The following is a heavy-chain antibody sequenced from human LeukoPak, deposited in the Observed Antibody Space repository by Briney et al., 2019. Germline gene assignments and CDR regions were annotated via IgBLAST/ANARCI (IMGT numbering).Heavy chain of an antibody. CDR2: IWYDGSNK. J-gene: IGHJ5*02. Sequence: GGSLRLSCAASGFTFSSYGMHWVRQAPGKGLEWVAVIWYDGSNKYYADSVKGRFTISRDNSKNTLYLQMNSLRAEDTAVYYCAREASSSARGFDPWGQRTLVTVSS. CDR1: GFTFSSYG. V-gene: IGHV3-33*01. CDR3: AREASSSARGFDP. D-gene: IGHD6-6*01.